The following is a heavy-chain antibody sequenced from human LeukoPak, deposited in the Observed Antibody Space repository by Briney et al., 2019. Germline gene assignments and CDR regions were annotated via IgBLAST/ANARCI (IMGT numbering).Heavy chain of an antibody. D-gene: IGHD5-18*01. CDR1: GESFDGYY. Sequence: SETLSLTCAVYGESFDGYYWSWIRQSPGKGLEWIGHINHVGITNHNPSLKSRVTISVDTSKNQFTLKVRSVTAADTGVYFCARGSYSYGNAFDYWGQGTLVTVSS. J-gene: IGHJ4*02. CDR2: INHVGIT. CDR3: ARGSYSYGNAFDY. V-gene: IGHV4-34*01.